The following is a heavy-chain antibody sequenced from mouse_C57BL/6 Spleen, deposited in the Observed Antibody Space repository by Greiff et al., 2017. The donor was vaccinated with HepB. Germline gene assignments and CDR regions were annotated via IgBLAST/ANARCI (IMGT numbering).Heavy chain of an antibody. CDR2: IWSGGST. D-gene: IGHD2-1*01. CDR3: ASLPAWFAY. Sequence: VKVVESGPGLVQPSQSLSITCTVSGFSLTSYGVHWVRQSPGKGLEWLGVIWSGGSTDYNAAFISRLSISKDNSKSQVFFKMNSLQADDTAIYYCASLPAWFAYWGQGTLVTVSA. CDR1: GFSLTSYG. V-gene: IGHV2-2*01. J-gene: IGHJ3*01.